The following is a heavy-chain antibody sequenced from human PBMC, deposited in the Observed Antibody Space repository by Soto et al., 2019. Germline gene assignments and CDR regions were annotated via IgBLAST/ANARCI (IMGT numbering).Heavy chain of an antibody. CDR2: IFYNGTA. J-gene: IGHJ4*02. CDR1: GGSVSSGSFH. D-gene: IGHD6-19*01. Sequence: SETLSLTCSVSGGSVSSGSFHWSWIRQPPGKGLQFIGSIFYNGTANYSPSLKNRVSISIDTSQSQFFLRLISVAAADTAVYYCARIGGWYDIDFWGQGSLVTVSS. CDR3: ARIGGWYDIDF. V-gene: IGHV4-61*01.